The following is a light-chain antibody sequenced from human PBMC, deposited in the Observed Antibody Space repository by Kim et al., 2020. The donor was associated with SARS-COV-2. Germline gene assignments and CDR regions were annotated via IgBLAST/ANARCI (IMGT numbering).Light chain of an antibody. V-gene: IGKV3-20*01. CDR3: QQYNTQYVT. CDR1: QSVSSSY. CDR2: GAS. J-gene: IGKJ2*01. Sequence: EIVLTQSPGTLSLSPGERATLSCRASQSVSSSYLAWYQQKPGQAPRLLIYGASSRATGIPSRFSGRGSGTEFTLTISSLQPDDFATYYCQQYNTQYVTFGQGTKLEI.